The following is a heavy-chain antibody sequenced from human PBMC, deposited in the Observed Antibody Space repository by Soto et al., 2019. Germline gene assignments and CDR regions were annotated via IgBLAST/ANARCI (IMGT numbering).Heavy chain of an antibody. V-gene: IGHV3-23*01. Sequence: WGSLRLSCAASGFTFISFAISWVRHSPLKWLEWVSTISGSGGNTYYADSVKGRFTISRDNSKNTLYLQMSSLRGDDTAVYYCAKGVAPRGNAFDIWGQGTRVTVSS. CDR1: GFTFISFA. D-gene: IGHD6-6*01. J-gene: IGHJ3*02. CDR3: AKGVAPRGNAFDI. CDR2: ISGSGGNT.